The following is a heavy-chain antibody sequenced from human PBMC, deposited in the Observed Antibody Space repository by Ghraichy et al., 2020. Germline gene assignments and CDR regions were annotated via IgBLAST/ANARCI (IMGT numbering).Heavy chain of an antibody. CDR1: GFTFRNFA. V-gene: IGHV3-23*01. CDR2: ISVSGGTT. D-gene: IGHD3-22*01. Sequence: GESLNISCAASGFTFRNFAMNWVRQSPGRGLEWVSGISVSGGTTYYTDSVKGRFSISRDNSKNTVYLQMKSLRAEDSAVYYCAKGRFYTDSTGYRHFDFWGQGALVTVSS. CDR3: AKGRFYTDSTGYRHFDF. J-gene: IGHJ4*02.